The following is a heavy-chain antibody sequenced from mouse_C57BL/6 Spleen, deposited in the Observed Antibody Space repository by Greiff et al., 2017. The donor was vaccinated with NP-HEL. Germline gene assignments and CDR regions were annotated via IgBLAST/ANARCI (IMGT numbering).Heavy chain of an antibody. CDR3: ARDDGYSWYFDV. CDR2: ISSGGSYT. D-gene: IGHD2-3*01. V-gene: IGHV5-6*01. CDR1: GFTFSSYG. J-gene: IGHJ1*03. Sequence: EVQLVESGGDLVKPGGSLKLSCAASGFTFSSYGMSWVRQTPDKRLEWVATISSGGSYTYYLDSVKGRFTISRDNAKNTLYLQMSSLKSEDTAMYYCARDDGYSWYFDVWGTGTTVTVSS.